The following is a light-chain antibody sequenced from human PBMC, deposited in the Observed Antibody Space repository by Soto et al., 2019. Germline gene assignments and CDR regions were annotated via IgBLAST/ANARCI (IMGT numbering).Light chain of an antibody. CDR3: QQHNSYPLT. CDR1: QSVSNDF. Sequence: EIVLTQSPATLSVSPGERATLSCSASQSVSNDFLAWYQQKPGQAPRLLIYGASTRATDVPARFSGSGSGTEFSLTISSLQPEDFAIYYCQQHNSYPLTFGQGTKVDIK. CDR2: GAS. V-gene: IGKV3D-15*01. J-gene: IGKJ1*01.